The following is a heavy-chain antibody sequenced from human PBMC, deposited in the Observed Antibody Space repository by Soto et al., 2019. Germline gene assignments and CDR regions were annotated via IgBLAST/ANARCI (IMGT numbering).Heavy chain of an antibody. D-gene: IGHD6-19*01. J-gene: IGHJ4*02. V-gene: IGHV3-23*01. CDR2: ISSSGGST. CDR1: GSTFSHYY. CDR3: AKGVSSGWVYGVSGTDYFDD. Sequence: PGGSLRLSCAASGSTFSHYYMSGVRQAPGKGLEWVSLISSSGGSTYYPDSVKGRFTISRDNSKNTLYLQLNSLRAEDTAIYYCAKGVSSGWVYGVSGTDYFDDWGQGTLVTVSS.